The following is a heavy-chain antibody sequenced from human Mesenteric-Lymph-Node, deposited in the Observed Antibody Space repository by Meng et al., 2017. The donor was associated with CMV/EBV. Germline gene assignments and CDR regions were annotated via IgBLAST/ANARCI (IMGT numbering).Heavy chain of an antibody. CDR1: GFTFSSYE. J-gene: IGHJ6*02. V-gene: IGHV3-48*03. CDR3: AIGGYSVYYYYGMDV. CDR2: ISTSGSTI. D-gene: IGHD4-11*01. Sequence: GESLKISCAASGFTFSSYEMDWVRQAPGKGLEWISYISTSGSTIYYADSVKGRFTISRDNAKNSLYLQMNSLRAEDSAVYYCAIGGYSVYYYYGMDVWGQGTTVTVSS.